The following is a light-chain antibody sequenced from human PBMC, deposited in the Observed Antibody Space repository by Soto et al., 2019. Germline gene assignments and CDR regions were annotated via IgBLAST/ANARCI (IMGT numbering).Light chain of an antibody. CDR3: QQSYSTPQLT. Sequence: DIQMTQSPSSLSASVGDRVTITCGARQSISSYLNWYQQKPGKAPKLLIYAASSLQSGVPSRFSGSGSGTDFTLTISSLQPEDFATYYCQQSYSTPQLTFGGGTKVDIK. V-gene: IGKV1-39*01. CDR2: AAS. J-gene: IGKJ4*01. CDR1: QSISSY.